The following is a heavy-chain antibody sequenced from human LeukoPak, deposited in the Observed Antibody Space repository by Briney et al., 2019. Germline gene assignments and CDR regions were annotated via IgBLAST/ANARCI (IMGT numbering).Heavy chain of an antibody. D-gene: IGHD6-19*01. V-gene: IGHV1-18*01. CDR2: ISSYNGNT. Sequence: ASVKVSCKASGYTFTSYGIAWVRQAPGQGLESMGWISSYNGNTNYAQKFQGRVTMTTDTSTTTSYMQLRSLRSDDTAIYYCARDYSSGPGHWGQGTLVTVSS. J-gene: IGHJ4*02. CDR1: GYTFTSYG. CDR3: ARDYSSGPGH.